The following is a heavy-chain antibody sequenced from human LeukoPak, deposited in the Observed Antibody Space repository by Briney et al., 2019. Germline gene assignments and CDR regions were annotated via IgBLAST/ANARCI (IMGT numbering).Heavy chain of an antibody. Sequence: SETLSLTCTVSGGSISYHYWSWIRQSPGKGLEWIGSIYYSGSSNYNPSLKSRVTISVVMSKNQFSLKLSSVTAADTAVYYCARRKSISYYYYYMDVWGKGTTVTISS. CDR2: IYYSGSS. CDR1: GGSISYHY. D-gene: IGHD3-3*02. J-gene: IGHJ6*03. V-gene: IGHV4-59*11. CDR3: ARRKSISYYYYYMDV.